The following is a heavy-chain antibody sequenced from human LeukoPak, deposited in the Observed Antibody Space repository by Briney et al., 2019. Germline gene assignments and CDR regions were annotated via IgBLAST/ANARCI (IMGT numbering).Heavy chain of an antibody. CDR1: GFTFSSYD. Sequence: QPGGSLRLSCAASGFTFSSYDISWVRQAPGKGLEWVSVISGSGVTTYYAASVKGRFTISRDNSKNTLYLQMNSLRAEDTAVYYCARGYINNWKNFDHWGQGTLLTVSS. V-gene: IGHV3-23*01. D-gene: IGHD1-1*01. CDR2: ISGSGVTT. CDR3: ARGYINNWKNFDH. J-gene: IGHJ4*02.